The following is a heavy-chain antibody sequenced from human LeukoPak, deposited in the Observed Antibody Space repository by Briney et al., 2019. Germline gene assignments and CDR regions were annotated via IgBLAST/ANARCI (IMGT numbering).Heavy chain of an antibody. CDR3: ASIGLTVTTTDY. D-gene: IGHD4-11*01. CDR2: IIPIFGTA. J-gene: IGHJ4*02. V-gene: IGHV1-69*13. Sequence: SVKVSCKASGGTFSSYAISWVRQAPGQGLEWMGGIIPIFGTANYAQKFQGRVTITADESTSTAYMELSSLRSEDTAVYYCASIGLTVTTTDYWGQGTLVTVSS. CDR1: GGTFSSYA.